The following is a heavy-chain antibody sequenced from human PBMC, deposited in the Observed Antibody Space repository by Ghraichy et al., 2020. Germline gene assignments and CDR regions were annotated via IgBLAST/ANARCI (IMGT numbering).Heavy chain of an antibody. CDR1: GFTFSSYW. V-gene: IGHV3-7*01. Sequence: GGSLRLSCAASGFTFSSYWMSWVRQVPGKGLEWVANIKQDGSEKYYVDSVKGRFTISRDNAKNSLYLQMNSLRDEDTAIYYCALGDHGSGSYSPLDWGQGTLVTVSS. D-gene: IGHD1-26*01. J-gene: IGHJ4*02. CDR3: ALGDHGSGSYSPLD. CDR2: IKQDGSEK.